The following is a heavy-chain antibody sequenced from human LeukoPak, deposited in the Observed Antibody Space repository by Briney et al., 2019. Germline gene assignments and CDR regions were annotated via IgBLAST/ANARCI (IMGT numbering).Heavy chain of an antibody. D-gene: IGHD6-13*01. CDR1: GFTFSSYA. V-gene: IGHV3-23*01. CDR2: ISGSGGST. J-gene: IGHJ3*02. Sequence: GGSLRLSCAASGFTFSSYAMSWVRQAPGKGLELVSAISGSGGSTYYAAVLKGRFHIPRDNSKNTLYMQMNSLRAEDTAVYYCANVPQQQYRVAFDIWGQGTMVTVSS. CDR3: ANVPQQQYRVAFDI.